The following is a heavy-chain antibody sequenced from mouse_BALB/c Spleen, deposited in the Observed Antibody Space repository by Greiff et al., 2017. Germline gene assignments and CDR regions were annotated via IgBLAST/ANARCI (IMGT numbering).Heavy chain of an antibody. CDR3: AREGAY. Sequence: ESGPGLVKPSRSLSLTCTVTGYSITSDYAWNWIRQFPGNKLEWMGYISYSGSTSYNPSLKSRISITRDTSKNQFFLQLNSVTTEDTATYYCAREGAYWGQGTLVTVSA. J-gene: IGHJ3*01. CDR2: ISYSGST. CDR1: GYSITSDYA. V-gene: IGHV3-2*02.